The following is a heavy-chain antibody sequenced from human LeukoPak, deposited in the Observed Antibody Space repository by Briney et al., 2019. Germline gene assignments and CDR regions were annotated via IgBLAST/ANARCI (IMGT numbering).Heavy chain of an antibody. V-gene: IGHV3-23*01. CDR1: GFTFSSYA. J-gene: IGHJ3*02. CDR2: ISGSGGST. D-gene: IGHD1-1*01. Sequence: GGSLRLSCAASGFTFSSYAMSWVRQAPGKGLEGVSAISGSGGSTYYADSVKGRFTISRDNSKNTLYLQMNSLRAEDTAVYYCAKSRGPGYAFDIWGQGTMVTVSS. CDR3: AKSRGPGYAFDI.